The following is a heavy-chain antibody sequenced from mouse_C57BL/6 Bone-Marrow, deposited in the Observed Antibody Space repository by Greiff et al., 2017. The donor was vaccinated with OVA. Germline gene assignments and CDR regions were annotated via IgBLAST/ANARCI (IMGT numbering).Heavy chain of an antibody. CDR1: GYTFTSYW. D-gene: IGHD2-5*01. V-gene: IGHV1-55*01. Sequence: QVQLQQSGAELVKPGASVKMSCKASGYTFTSYWITWVKQRPGQGLEWIGDIYPGSGSTNYNEKFKSKATLTVDTSSSTAYMQLSSLTSEDSAVYYCATYYSNYEDYFDYWGQGTTLTVSS. J-gene: IGHJ2*01. CDR2: IYPGSGST. CDR3: ATYYSNYEDYFDY.